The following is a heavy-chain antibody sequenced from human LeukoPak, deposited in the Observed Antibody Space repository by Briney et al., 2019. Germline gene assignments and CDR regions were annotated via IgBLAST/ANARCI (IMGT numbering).Heavy chain of an antibody. CDR3: ARADQLDGSPYLIGP. CDR2: INPNSGGT. V-gene: IGHV1-2*02. Sequence: ASVKVSCKTSGYSFTDYYMHWVRQAPGQGLEWMGWINPNSGGTSTAQKFQGRITMTRDTSITTVYMEVSWLTSDDTAIYYCARADQLDGSPYLIGPWGQGTLVTVSS. CDR1: GYSFTDYY. J-gene: IGHJ5*02. D-gene: IGHD1-26*01.